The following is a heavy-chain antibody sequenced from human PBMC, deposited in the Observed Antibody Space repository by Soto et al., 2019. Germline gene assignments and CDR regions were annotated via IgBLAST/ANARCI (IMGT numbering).Heavy chain of an antibody. CDR3: ARVGIRFLEWSRPYYGMDV. V-gene: IGHV4-59*01. J-gene: IGHJ6*02. D-gene: IGHD3-3*01. Sequence: PSETLSLTCTVSGGSISSYYWSWIRQPPGKGLEWIGYIYYSGSTNYNPSLKSRVTISVDTSKNQFSLKLSSVTAADTAVYYCARVGIRFLEWSRPYYGMDVWGQGTTVTV. CDR2: IYYSGST. CDR1: GGSISSYY.